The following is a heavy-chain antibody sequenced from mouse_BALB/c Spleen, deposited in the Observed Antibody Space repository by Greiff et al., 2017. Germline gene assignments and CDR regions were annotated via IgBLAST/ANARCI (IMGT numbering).Heavy chain of an antibody. CDR3: ARGGYYEVDY. D-gene: IGHD2-3*01. V-gene: IGHV3-6*02. CDR1: GYSITSGYY. Sequence: EVQLQESGPGLVKPSQSLSLTCSVTGYSITSGYYWNWIRQFPGNKLEWMGYISYDGSNNYNPSLKNRISITRDTSKNQFFLKLNSVTTEDTATYYCARGGYYEVDYWGQGTSVTVSS. J-gene: IGHJ4*01. CDR2: ISYDGSN.